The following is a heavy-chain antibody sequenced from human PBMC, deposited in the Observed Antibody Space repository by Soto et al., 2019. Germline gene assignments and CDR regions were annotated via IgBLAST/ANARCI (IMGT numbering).Heavy chain of an antibody. CDR1: GGSISSYY. Sequence: QVQLQESGPGLVKPSETLSLTCTVSGGSISSYYWSWIRQPAGKGLEWIGRIYTSGSTNYNPSLKSRVTMSVDTSKNQFSLKLSSVTAADTAVYYCARTLPTIYYDSSGYYFDYWGQGTLVTVSS. CDR3: ARTLPTIYYDSSGYYFDY. D-gene: IGHD3-22*01. V-gene: IGHV4-4*07. CDR2: IYTSGST. J-gene: IGHJ4*02.